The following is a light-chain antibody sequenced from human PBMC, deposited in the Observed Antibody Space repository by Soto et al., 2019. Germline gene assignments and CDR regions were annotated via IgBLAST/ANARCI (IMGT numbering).Light chain of an antibody. CDR1: QSVRSY. J-gene: IGKJ4*01. Sequence: EIVLTQSPATLSLSPGERATLACRASQSVRSYLAWYQQKPGQAPRILIYEASSRATGIPARFSGSGSGTDFTLTISSLAPEDFAVYYCQQRSNWLTFGGGTKVEIK. V-gene: IGKV3-11*01. CDR2: EAS. CDR3: QQRSNWLT.